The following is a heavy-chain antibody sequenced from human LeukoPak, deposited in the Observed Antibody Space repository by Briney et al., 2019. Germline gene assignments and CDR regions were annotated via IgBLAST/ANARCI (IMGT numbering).Heavy chain of an antibody. V-gene: IGHV3-23*01. CDR3: AKARGGYSYGLLDY. CDR1: GFTFSSYA. CDR2: ISGSGGST. J-gene: IGHJ4*02. D-gene: IGHD5-18*01. Sequence: PGRSLGLSCAASGFTFSSYAMSWVRQAPGKGLEWVSAISGSGGSTYYADSVKGRFTISRDNSKNTLYLQMNSLRAEDTAVYYCAKARGGYSYGLLDYWGQGTLVTVSS.